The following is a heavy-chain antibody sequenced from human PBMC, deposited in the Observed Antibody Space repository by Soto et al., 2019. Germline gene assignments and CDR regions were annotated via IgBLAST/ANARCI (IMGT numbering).Heavy chain of an antibody. CDR1: GYTFTSYG. CDR2: ISAYNGNT. J-gene: IGHJ4*02. D-gene: IGHD6-13*01. V-gene: IGHV1-18*01. CDR3: AGESSSSCHDY. Sequence: PSVKVSFKASGYTFTSYGISWVRQAPGQGLEWMGWISAYNGNTNYAQKLQGRVTMTTDTSTSTAYMELRSLRSDDTAVYYCAGESSSSCHDYWGQGTLVTVSS.